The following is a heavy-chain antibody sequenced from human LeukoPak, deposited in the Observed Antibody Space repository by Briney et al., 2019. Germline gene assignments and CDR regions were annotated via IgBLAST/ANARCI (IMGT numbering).Heavy chain of an antibody. CDR1: GYTFTGYY. Sequence: GASVKVSCKASGYTFTGYYMHWVRQAPGQGVEWMGWINPNSGGTNDAQKFQGRVTMTRATSISTAYMELSRLRSDDTAVYYCARLNLPYCTNGVCYRYFDYWGQGTLVTVSS. CDR2: INPNSGGT. V-gene: IGHV1-2*02. D-gene: IGHD2-8*01. CDR3: ARLNLPYCTNGVCYRYFDY. J-gene: IGHJ4*02.